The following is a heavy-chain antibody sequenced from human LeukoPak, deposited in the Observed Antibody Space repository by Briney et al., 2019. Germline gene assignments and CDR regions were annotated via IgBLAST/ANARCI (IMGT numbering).Heavy chain of an antibody. CDR2: INPYNGNT. V-gene: IGHV1-18*01. D-gene: IGHD3-22*01. Sequence: ASVKVSCKASGYTFTSFGISWVRQAPGQRLEWMGWINPYNGNTNYAHNLQDRVTLTADKSTNTAYMELTSLTSDDTAVYYCATTNDGGGYQWGDFFDFWGQGTLVTVSS. J-gene: IGHJ4*02. CDR1: GYTFTSFG. CDR3: ATTNDGGGYQWGDFFDF.